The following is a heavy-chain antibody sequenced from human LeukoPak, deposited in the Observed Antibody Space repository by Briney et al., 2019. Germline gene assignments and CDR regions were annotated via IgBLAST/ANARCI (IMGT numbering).Heavy chain of an antibody. Sequence: PGGSLRLSRAASGFTFSGYSINWVRQAPGKGLEWVSSISSSSDYIYYADSVKGRFTISRDNAKNSLYLQMNSLRAEDTAVYYCARDKHDYVWGSFRPNYYYYGMDVWGQGTTVTVSS. V-gene: IGHV3-21*01. J-gene: IGHJ6*02. CDR2: ISSSSDYI. CDR3: ARDKHDYVWGSFRPNYYYYGMDV. D-gene: IGHD3-16*02. CDR1: GFTFSGYS.